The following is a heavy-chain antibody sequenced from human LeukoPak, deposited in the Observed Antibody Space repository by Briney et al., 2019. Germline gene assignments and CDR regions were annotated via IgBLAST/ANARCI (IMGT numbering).Heavy chain of an antibody. CDR2: ISSSGSTI. V-gene: IGHV3-11*04. Sequence: GGSLRLSCAASGFTFSDYYMSWIRQAPGKGLEWVSYISSSGSTIYYADSVKGRFTISRDNAKNSLYLQMNSLRAEDTAVYYCASESKNYYDFWSGSIVWGQGTLVTVSS. CDR3: ASESKNYYDFWSGSIV. J-gene: IGHJ4*02. CDR1: GFTFSDYY. D-gene: IGHD3-3*01.